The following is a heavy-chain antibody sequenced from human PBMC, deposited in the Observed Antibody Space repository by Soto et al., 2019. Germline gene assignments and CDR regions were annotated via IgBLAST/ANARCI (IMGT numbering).Heavy chain of an antibody. V-gene: IGHV4-39*01. Sequence: SETLSLTCSVSGVAISSSSYWWGWVRQSAGKGLEWIGSIYYNGRTHYNPSLQSRATISVDTSKRQFSLSLTSVTDADTAVYFCARLPVVRGLTDYFPFDPWGQGVLVTVPQ. D-gene: IGHD3-10*01. CDR1: GVAISSSSYW. CDR3: ARLPVVRGLTDYFPFDP. CDR2: IYYNGRT. J-gene: IGHJ5*02.